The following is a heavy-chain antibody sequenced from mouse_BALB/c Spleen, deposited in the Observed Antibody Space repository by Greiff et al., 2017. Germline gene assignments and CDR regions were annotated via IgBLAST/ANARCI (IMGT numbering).Heavy chain of an antibody. CDR3: ASLYGYAWYFDV. CDR2: IDPENGNT. CDR1: GFNITDYY. D-gene: IGHD1-2*01. Sequence: VQLQQSGAELVRPGALVKLSCKASGFNITDYYMHWVKQRPEQGLEWIGWIDPENGNTIYDPKFQGKASITADTSSNTAYLQLSSLTSEDTAVYYCASLYGYAWYFDVWGAGTTVTVSS. V-gene: IGHV14-1*02. J-gene: IGHJ1*01.